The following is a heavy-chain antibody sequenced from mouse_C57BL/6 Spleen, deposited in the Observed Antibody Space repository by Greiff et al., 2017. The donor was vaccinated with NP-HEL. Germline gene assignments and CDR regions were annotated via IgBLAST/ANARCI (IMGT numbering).Heavy chain of an antibody. CDR3: ARHTHSIYDGYYGAFAY. J-gene: IGHJ3*01. V-gene: IGHV5-2*01. CDR2: INSDGGST. CDR1: EYEFPSHD. Sequence: EVKVVESGGGLVQPGESLKLSCESNEYEFPSHDMSWVRKTPEKRLELVAAINSDGGSTYYPDTMERRFIISRDNTKKTLYLQMSSLRSEDTALYYCARHTHSIYDGYYGAFAYWGQGTLVTVSA. D-gene: IGHD2-3*01.